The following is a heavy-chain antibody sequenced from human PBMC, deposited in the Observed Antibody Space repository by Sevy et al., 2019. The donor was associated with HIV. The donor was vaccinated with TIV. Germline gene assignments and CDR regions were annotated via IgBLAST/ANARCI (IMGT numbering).Heavy chain of an antibody. J-gene: IGHJ4*02. D-gene: IGHD2-15*01. CDR1: GFTFSSYA. V-gene: IGHV3-21*01. CDR2: INDISSNI. CDR3: ARDLFSGGNAVYGY. Sequence: GGSLRLSCAASGFTFSSYAMNWVRQAPGKGLEWVSSINDISSNIYYADSVKGGFTISRDNAENSLYLQMNSVRAEDTAVYYCARDLFSGGNAVYGYWGQGTLVTVSS.